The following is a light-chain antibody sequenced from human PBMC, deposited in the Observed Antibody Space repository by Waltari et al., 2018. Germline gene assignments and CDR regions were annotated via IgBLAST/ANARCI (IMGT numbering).Light chain of an antibody. Sequence: QSALTQPASVSGSPGPSITISCTGTSSDVGSSNLVSWYQQHPGKAPKLMIYEVSTRPSGVSNRFSGSKSGNTASLTISGLQAEDEADYYCCSYAGSSTFLYVFGTGTKVTVL. J-gene: IGLJ1*01. CDR2: EVS. V-gene: IGLV2-23*02. CDR1: SSDVGSSNL. CDR3: CSYAGSSTFLYV.